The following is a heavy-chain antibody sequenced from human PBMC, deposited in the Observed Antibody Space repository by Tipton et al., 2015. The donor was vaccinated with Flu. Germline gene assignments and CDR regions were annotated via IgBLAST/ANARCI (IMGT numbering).Heavy chain of an antibody. V-gene: IGHV5-51*01. CDR2: IYPGDSDI. CDR3: ARFHDNRGYYYGWFAP. CDR1: GYNFTSYW. D-gene: IGHD3-22*01. J-gene: IGHJ5*02. Sequence: QLVQSGAEVKKPGESLKISCKGSGYNFTSYWIGWVRQMPGKGLEWMGVIYPGDSDIRYSPSFQGQVAISADKSISTAYLQWSSLKASDTAMYYCARFHDNRGYYYGWFAPWGQGTLVTVSS.